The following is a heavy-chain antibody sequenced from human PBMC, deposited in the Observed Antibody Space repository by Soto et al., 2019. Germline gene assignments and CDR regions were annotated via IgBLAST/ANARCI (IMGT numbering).Heavy chain of an antibody. D-gene: IGHD2-2*01. J-gene: IGHJ5*02. CDR2: ISAYDGNT. CDR1: GYTFTSYG. CDR3: ASSPQLLASSRFDP. Sequence: ASVKVSCKASGYTFTSYGISWVRQAPGQGLEWMGWISAYDGNTNYAQKLQGRVTMTTDTSTSTAYMELRSLRSDDTAVYYCASSPQLLASSRFDPCGQGTLVTVSS. V-gene: IGHV1-18*01.